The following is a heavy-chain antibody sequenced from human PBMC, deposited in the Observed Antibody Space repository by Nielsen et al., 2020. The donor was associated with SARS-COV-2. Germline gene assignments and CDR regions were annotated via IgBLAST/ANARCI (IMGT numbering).Heavy chain of an antibody. CDR3: ARPRGLRGYSYGNDAFDI. D-gene: IGHD5-18*01. CDR2: IDPSDSYT. V-gene: IGHV5-10-1*01. J-gene: IGHJ3*02. CDR1: GYSFTSYW. Sequence: GESLKITCKGSGYSFTSYWISWVRQMPGKGLEWMGRIDPSDSYTNYSPSFQGHVTISADKSISTAYLQWSSLKASDTAMYYCARPRGLRGYSYGNDAFDIWGQGTMVTVSS.